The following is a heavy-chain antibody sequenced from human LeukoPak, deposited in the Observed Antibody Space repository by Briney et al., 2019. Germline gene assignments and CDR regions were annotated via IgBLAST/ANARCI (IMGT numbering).Heavy chain of an antibody. Sequence: PSETLSLTCTVSGGSIDSNSYYWGWIRQPPGKGLEWIGSINYSGSTYYNPSLKSRVTMSLDTSKKQFSLKLSSVTAADTAVYYCARESGYCSSTSCYGDDYWGQGTLVTASS. D-gene: IGHD2-2*03. J-gene: IGHJ4*02. CDR3: ARESGYCSSTSCYGDDY. CDR2: INYSGST. V-gene: IGHV4-39*02. CDR1: GGSIDSNSYY.